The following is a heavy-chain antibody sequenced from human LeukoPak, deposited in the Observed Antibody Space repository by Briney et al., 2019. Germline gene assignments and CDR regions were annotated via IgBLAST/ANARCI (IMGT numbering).Heavy chain of an antibody. D-gene: IGHD2-21*02. Sequence: KPSETLSLTCTVSGGSISRSSWSWIRQPPGKGLEWIAYIHNRGSTNHNPSPKSRVTISLDTSKSQFSLRLSSVTAADTAMYYCARHECGGDCYYDAFDMWGQGTMVTVSS. J-gene: IGHJ3*02. CDR3: ARHECGGDCYYDAFDM. CDR2: IHNRGST. V-gene: IGHV4-59*08. CDR1: GGSISRSS.